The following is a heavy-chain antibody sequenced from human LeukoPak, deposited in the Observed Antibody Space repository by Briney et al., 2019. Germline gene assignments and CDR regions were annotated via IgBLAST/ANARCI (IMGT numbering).Heavy chain of an antibody. Sequence: SETLSLTCTVSGGSISSGGYYWSWIRQHPGKGLEWIGYIYYSGSTYYNPSLKSRVTISVDTSKNQFSLKLSSVTAADTAVYYCARCLTYYDFWSGDKFCDYWGQGTLVTVSS. J-gene: IGHJ4*02. CDR1: GGSISSGGYY. D-gene: IGHD3-3*01. V-gene: IGHV4-31*03. CDR2: IYYSGST. CDR3: ARCLTYYDFWSGDKFCDY.